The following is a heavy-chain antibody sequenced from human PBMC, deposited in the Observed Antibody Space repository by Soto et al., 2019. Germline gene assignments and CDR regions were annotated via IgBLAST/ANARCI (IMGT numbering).Heavy chain of an antibody. CDR3: ASLTQPVGATTIPTFRGFDP. CDR2: IIPIFGTA. CDR1: GGTFSSYA. D-gene: IGHD1-26*01. J-gene: IGHJ5*02. V-gene: IGHV1-69*06. Sequence: QVQLVQSGAEVKKPGSSVKVSCKASGGTFSSYAISWVRQAPGQGLEWMGGIIPIFGTANYAQKFQGRVTITADKATITAYMELSSLRSEDTAVYYCASLTQPVGATTIPTFRGFDPWGQGTLVTVSS.